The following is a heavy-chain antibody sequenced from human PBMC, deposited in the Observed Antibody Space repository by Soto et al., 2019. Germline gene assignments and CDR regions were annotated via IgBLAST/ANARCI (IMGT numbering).Heavy chain of an antibody. CDR1: GFTFSSYA. Sequence: EVQLVESGGGLVQPGGSLRLSCAASGFTFSSYAMTWVRQAPGKGLEWVSGINNSGGTTYYADSVKGRFTISRDNSKNTLFLQMNSLRAEDTAVYYCAKGVITAAGVDYLGQGALVTVSS. V-gene: IGHV3-23*04. CDR3: AKGVITAAGVDY. D-gene: IGHD6-25*01. CDR2: INNSGGTT. J-gene: IGHJ4*02.